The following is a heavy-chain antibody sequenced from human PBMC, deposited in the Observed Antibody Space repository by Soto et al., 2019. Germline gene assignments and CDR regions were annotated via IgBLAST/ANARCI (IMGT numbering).Heavy chain of an antibody. J-gene: IGHJ3*02. Sequence: SETLSLTCTVSGGSISSYYWSWIRQPPGKGLEWIGYIYYSGSTNYNPSLKSRVTISVDTSKNQFSLKLSSVTAADTAVYYCARHARGYSSGWLDDAFDIWGQGTMVTVSS. CDR2: IYYSGST. CDR3: ARHARGYSSGWLDDAFDI. V-gene: IGHV4-59*08. CDR1: GGSISSYY. D-gene: IGHD6-19*01.